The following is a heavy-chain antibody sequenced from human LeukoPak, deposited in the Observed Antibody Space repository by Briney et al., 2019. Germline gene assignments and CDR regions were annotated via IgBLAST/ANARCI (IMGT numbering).Heavy chain of an antibody. J-gene: IGHJ4*02. Sequence: GGSLRLSCAASGFTFSSYWMSWVRQAPGKGLEWVSSISSSSSYIYYADSVKGRFTISRDNAKNSLYLQMNSLRAEDTAVYYYARDSIAAAGSEDYWGQGTLVTVSS. V-gene: IGHV3-21*01. CDR1: GFTFSSYW. CDR3: ARDSIAAAGSEDY. D-gene: IGHD6-13*01. CDR2: ISSSSSYI.